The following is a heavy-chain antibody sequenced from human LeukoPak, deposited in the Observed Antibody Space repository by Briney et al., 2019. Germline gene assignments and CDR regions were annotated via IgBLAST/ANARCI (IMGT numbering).Heavy chain of an antibody. D-gene: IGHD3-3*01. J-gene: IGHJ4*02. Sequence: GGSLRLSCAASGFTFSSHWMHWVRQAPGKGLVWVSRINADGSTTSYADSVKGRFTISRDNAKNTLYLQMNSLRAEDTAVYYCARVYTFGPDYWGQGTLVTVSS. CDR1: GFTFSSHW. CDR3: ARVYTFGPDY. CDR2: INADGSTT. V-gene: IGHV3-74*01.